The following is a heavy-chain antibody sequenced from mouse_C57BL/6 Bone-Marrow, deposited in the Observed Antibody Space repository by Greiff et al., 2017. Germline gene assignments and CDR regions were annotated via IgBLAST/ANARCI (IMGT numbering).Heavy chain of an antibody. CDR1: GFTFSSYA. CDR3: AGNASSHLFDY. Sequence: EVQGVESGGGLVKPGGSLKLSCAASGFTFSSYAMSWVRQTPEKRLEWVATISDGGSYTYYPDNVKGRFTISRDNAKNNLYLQMSHLKSEDTAMYYGAGNASSHLFDYWGQGTTLTVSS. V-gene: IGHV5-4*01. CDR2: ISDGGSYT. D-gene: IGHD1-3*01. J-gene: IGHJ2*01.